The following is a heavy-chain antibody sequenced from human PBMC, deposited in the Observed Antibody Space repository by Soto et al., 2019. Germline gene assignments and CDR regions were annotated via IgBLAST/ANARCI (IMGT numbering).Heavy chain of an antibody. CDR1: GFTFSSYA. CDR2: ISGSGGST. CDR3: AKGALIWFGELSWFDP. V-gene: IGHV3-23*01. Sequence: EVQLLESGGGLVQPGGSLRLSCAASGFTFSSYAMSWVRQAPGKGLEWVSAISGSGGSTYYADSVKGRFTISRDNSKNTLYLQMNSLRVEDTAVYYCAKGALIWFGELSWFDPWGQGTLVTVSS. J-gene: IGHJ5*02. D-gene: IGHD3-10*01.